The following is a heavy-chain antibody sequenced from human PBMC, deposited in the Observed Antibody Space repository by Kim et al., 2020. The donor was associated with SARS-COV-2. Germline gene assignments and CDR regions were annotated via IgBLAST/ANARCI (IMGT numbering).Heavy chain of an antibody. V-gene: IGHV3-7*03. CDR3: ARVGGVIFSYYFDY. D-gene: IGHD3-16*01. J-gene: IGHJ4*02. Sequence: VDSVKGRCTISRDNAKNSLYLQMNSLRAEDTALYYCARVGGVIFSYYFDYWGQGTLVTVSS.